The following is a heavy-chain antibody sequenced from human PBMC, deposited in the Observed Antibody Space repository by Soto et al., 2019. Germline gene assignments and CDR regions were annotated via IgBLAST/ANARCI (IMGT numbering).Heavy chain of an antibody. CDR1: GGSISSGGYY. Sequence: LSLTCTVSGGSISSGGYYWSWIRQHPGKGLEWIGYIYYSGSTYYNPSLKSRVTISVDTSKNQFSLKLSSVTAADTAVYYCARFPTYYDFWSGYYTHVGYYYYGMHVWGQGTTVTVYS. J-gene: IGHJ6*02. CDR3: ARFPTYYDFWSGYYTHVGYYYYGMHV. V-gene: IGHV4-31*03. D-gene: IGHD3-3*01. CDR2: IYYSGST.